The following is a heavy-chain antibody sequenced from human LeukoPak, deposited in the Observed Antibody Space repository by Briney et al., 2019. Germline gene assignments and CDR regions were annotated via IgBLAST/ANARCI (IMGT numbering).Heavy chain of an antibody. Sequence: SETLSLTCAVYGGSFSGYYWSWIRQPPGKGLEWIGEINHSGSTNYNPSLKSRVTISVDTSKNQFSLKLSSVTAADTAVYYCARGGDIVVVPAARRNWFDPWGQGTLVTVSS. CDR3: ARGGDIVVVPAARRNWFDP. V-gene: IGHV4-34*01. J-gene: IGHJ5*02. CDR1: GGSFSGYY. CDR2: INHSGST. D-gene: IGHD2-2*01.